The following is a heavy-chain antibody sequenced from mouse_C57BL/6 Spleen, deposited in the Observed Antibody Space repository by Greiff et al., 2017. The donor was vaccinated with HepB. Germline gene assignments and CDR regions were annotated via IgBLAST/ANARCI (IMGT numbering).Heavy chain of an antibody. D-gene: IGHD2-4*01. CDR1: GYTFTDYE. J-gene: IGHJ3*01. CDR2: IDPETGGT. Sequence: QVQLKQSGAELVRPGASVTLSCKASGYTFTDYEMHWVKQTPVHGLEWIGAIDPETGGTAYNQKFKGKAILTADKSSSTAYMDLRSLTSEDSAVYFCTRGGICYDYPWFAYWGQGTLVTVSA. CDR3: TRGGICYDYPWFAY. V-gene: IGHV1-15*01.